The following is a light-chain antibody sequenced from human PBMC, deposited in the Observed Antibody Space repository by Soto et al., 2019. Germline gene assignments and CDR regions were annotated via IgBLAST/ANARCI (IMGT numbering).Light chain of an antibody. J-gene: IGKJ2*03. Sequence: IQMTQSPSSLSASVGDRVTITCRASQDINYYVAWYQQMPGKAPKLLMYATSTLQPGVPARFTGSGSGTDFTLTITSLQPEDVATLHCQPYIMAPYSFGQGTKLEIK. CDR1: QDINYY. CDR3: QPYIMAPYS. V-gene: IGKV1-27*01. CDR2: ATS.